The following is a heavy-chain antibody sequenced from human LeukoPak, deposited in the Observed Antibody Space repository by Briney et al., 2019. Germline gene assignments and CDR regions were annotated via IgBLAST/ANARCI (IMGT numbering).Heavy chain of an antibody. CDR3: AKRYYYDTSGNPGGLDP. V-gene: IGHV3-23*01. J-gene: IGHJ5*02. CDR1: GFTFSSYA. D-gene: IGHD3-22*01. Sequence: GGSLRLSCAASGFTFSSYAMGWVRQAPGKGLEWVSTIGGSGDGTYYADSVKGRFTISRDNSNNTLSLQMNSLRAEDTAVYYCAKRYYYDTSGNPGGLDPWGQGTPVTVSS. CDR2: IGGSGDGT.